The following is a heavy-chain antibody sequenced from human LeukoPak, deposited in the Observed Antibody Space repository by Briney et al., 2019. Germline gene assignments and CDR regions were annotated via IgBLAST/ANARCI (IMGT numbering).Heavy chain of an antibody. Sequence: SETLSLTCTVSGGSISSYYWSWIRQPPGKGPEWIGYIYSSGRTNYNPSLKSRLTISVDTSENQFSLKLTSVTAADTAVYYCARDYGGKFDYWGQGTLVTVSS. V-gene: IGHV4-59*01. D-gene: IGHD4-23*01. CDR1: GGSISSYY. CDR3: ARDYGGKFDY. CDR2: IYSSGRT. J-gene: IGHJ4*02.